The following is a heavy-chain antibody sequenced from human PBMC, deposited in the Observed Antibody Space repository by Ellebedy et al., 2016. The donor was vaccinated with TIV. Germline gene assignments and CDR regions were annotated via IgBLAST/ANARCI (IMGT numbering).Heavy chain of an antibody. J-gene: IGHJ3*02. CDR1: GFTFSNAW. CDR3: TTDDSCGGDCYWEGDAFDI. CDR2: IKSKTDGGTT. Sequence: GGSLRLSCAASGFTFSNAWMSWVRQAPGKGLEWVGRIKSKTDGGTTDYAAPVKGRFTISRDDSKNTLYLQMNSLKTEDTAVYYCTTDDSCGGDCYWEGDAFDIWGQGTMVTVSS. D-gene: IGHD2-21*02. V-gene: IGHV3-15*01.